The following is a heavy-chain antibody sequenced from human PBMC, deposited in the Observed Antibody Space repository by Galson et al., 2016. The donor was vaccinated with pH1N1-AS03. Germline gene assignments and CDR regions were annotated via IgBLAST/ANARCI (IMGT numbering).Heavy chain of an antibody. Sequence: LRLSCAASGFTFSSYAMHWVRQAPGRGLEYVSAISGNGYSTYYANSVKGRFTISRDNSKSTLFLQMGSLRPEDRAVYYCARGPVSYSNYWFPPPDYWGQGILVTVSS. CDR1: GFTFSSYA. V-gene: IGHV3-64*01. J-gene: IGHJ4*02. CDR3: ARGPVSYSNYWFPPPDY. CDR2: ISGNGYST. D-gene: IGHD6-13*01.